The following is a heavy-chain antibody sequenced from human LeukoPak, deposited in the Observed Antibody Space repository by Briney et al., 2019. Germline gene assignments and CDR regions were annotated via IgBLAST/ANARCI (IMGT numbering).Heavy chain of an antibody. J-gene: IGHJ6*03. Sequence: ASVKVSCKASGYTFTSYDINWVRQATGQGLEWMGWMNPNSGNTGYAQKFQGRVTMTRNTSISTAYMELSSLRSEDTAVYYCARVLMVRGVIIVYYYMDVWGKGTTVTISS. CDR2: MNPNSGNT. CDR3: ARVLMVRGVIIVYYYMDV. V-gene: IGHV1-8*01. CDR1: GYTFTSYD. D-gene: IGHD3-10*01.